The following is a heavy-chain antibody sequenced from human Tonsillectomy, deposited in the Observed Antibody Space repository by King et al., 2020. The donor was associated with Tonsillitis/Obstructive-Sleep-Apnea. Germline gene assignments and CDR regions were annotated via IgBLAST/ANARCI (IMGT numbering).Heavy chain of an antibody. D-gene: IGHD6-6*01. CDR3: ARVIASRPVVYYMDV. Sequence: LQLQESGPGLVRPSQTLSLTCFVSGVAVDSGGYYWTRLRQVPGKGLEWIGYIYHSGSTQFNPSLASRVAISRDTSNNLFSLQLTLVTAEDAAMYFCARVIASRPVVYYMDVWGKGTTVTVSS. CDR2: IYHSGST. J-gene: IGHJ6*03. CDR1: GVAVDSGGYY. V-gene: IGHV4-31*03.